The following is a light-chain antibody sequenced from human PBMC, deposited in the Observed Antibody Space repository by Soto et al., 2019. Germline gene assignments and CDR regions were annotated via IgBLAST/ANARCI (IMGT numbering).Light chain of an antibody. J-gene: IGKJ4*01. CDR3: QQYGSSPLT. Sequence: EIVLTQSPGTLSLSPGERATLSFRASQSVSSSYLAWYQQKPGQAPRLLIYGASSRATGIPDRFSGSGSGTDFTLTISRLEPEDFAVYYCQQYGSSPLTCGGGTKVEIK. CDR1: QSVSSSY. V-gene: IGKV3-20*01. CDR2: GAS.